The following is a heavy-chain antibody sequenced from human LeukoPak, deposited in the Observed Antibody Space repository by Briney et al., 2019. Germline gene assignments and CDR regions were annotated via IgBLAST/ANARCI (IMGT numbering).Heavy chain of an antibody. CDR3: ARGGGYSGSYFDLLDH. CDR1: GGSISSGDYY. V-gene: IGHV4-30-4*01. D-gene: IGHD1-26*01. CDR2: IYYSGST. J-gene: IGHJ4*02. Sequence: SETLSLTCTVSGGSISSGDYYWSWIRQPPGKGLEWIGYIYYSGSTYYNPSLKSRVTISVDTSKNQFSLKLSSVTAADTAVYYCARGGGYSGSYFDLLDHWGQGTLVTVSS.